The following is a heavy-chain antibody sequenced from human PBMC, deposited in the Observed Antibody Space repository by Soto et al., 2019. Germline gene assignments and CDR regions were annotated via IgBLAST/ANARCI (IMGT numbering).Heavy chain of an antibody. CDR1: GYAFTGYY. D-gene: IGHD5-18*01. CDR2: INPNSGDT. J-gene: IGHJ4*02. V-gene: IGHV1-2*02. CDR3: ATRYSYVHF. Sequence: GASVKVSCKSSGYAFTGYYIHWVRQAPGQGLEWMGWINPNSGDTNYAQKFQGRVTMTRDTSFSTAYMELSSLRFDDTAVYYCATRYSYVHFWGQGTLVTV.